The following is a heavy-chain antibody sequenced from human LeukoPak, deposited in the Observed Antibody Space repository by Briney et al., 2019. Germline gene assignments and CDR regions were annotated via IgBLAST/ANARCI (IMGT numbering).Heavy chain of an antibody. J-gene: IGHJ4*02. CDR1: GFTFSSYE. V-gene: IGHV3-48*03. CDR2: ISGLGTTI. D-gene: IGHD3-10*01. CDR3: ARGLTSGISDY. Sequence: PGGSLRLSCAASGFTFSSYEMNWVRQAPGKGLEWVSYISGLGTTIYYADSVKGRFAISRDNAKNTLYLQMNSVRAEDTAVYYCARGLTSGISDYWGQGTLVTVSS.